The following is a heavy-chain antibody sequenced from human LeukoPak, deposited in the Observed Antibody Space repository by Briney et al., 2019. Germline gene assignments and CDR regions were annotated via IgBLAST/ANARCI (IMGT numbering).Heavy chain of an antibody. D-gene: IGHD2-15*01. V-gene: IGHV4-59*01. J-gene: IGHJ6*03. CDR1: GGAISSYY. CDR2: IYYSGIT. CDR3: ARALGYCSGGSCYSYYYYYMDV. Sequence: PSETLSLTCTVPGGAISSYYWSWIRQPPGKGLEWIGYIYYSGITNYNPSLKSRVTISVDTSKNQFSLKLSSVAAADTAVYYCARALGYCSGGSCYSYYYYYMDVWGKGTTVTVSS.